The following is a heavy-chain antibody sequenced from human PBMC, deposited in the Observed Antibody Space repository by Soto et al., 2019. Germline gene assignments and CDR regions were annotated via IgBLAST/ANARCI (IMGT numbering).Heavy chain of an antibody. Sequence: GGSLRLSCAASGFTFSSYAMNWVRQAPGKGLEWVSSIISGGGNTFYADSVEGRFTISRDSSKSTLYLQINSLRAEDTAVYYCAKTRGAMIYAISVYGMDVWGQGTTVTVSS. V-gene: IGHV3-23*01. CDR2: IISGGGNT. J-gene: IGHJ6*02. CDR1: GFTFSSYA. CDR3: AKTRGAMIYAISVYGMDV. D-gene: IGHD2-8*01.